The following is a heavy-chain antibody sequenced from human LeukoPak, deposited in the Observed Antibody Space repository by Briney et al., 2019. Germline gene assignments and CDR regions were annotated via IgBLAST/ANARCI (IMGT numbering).Heavy chain of an antibody. D-gene: IGHD3-10*01. J-gene: IGHJ1*01. CDR1: GYTFTTYW. V-gene: IGHV5-51*01. CDR3: ARGYGSGNYYLDG. CDR2: IYPGDFDT. Sequence: GESLKISGQGSGYTFTTYWIGWARQMPGKGLEWMGIIYPGDFDTRYSPSFQGQVTISADKSISTAYLQWSSLKASDTAMYYCARGYGSGNYYLDGWGQGTLVTVSS.